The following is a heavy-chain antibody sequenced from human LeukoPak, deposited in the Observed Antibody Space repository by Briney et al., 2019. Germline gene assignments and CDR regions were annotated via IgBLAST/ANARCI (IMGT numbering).Heavy chain of an antibody. D-gene: IGHD6-6*01. Sequence: PSETLCLTCTVSGGSISSGRFYWSWIRPPAGEGLEWMGRIYTSGSTNYNTSVKSRVTISIDTSKNQFSLKLSPVTAADTAVYYWAGGVEYSSASDYWGQGTLVTVSS. CDR3: AGGVEYSSASDY. CDR2: IYTSGST. CDR1: GGSISSGRFY. V-gene: IGHV4-61*02. J-gene: IGHJ4*02.